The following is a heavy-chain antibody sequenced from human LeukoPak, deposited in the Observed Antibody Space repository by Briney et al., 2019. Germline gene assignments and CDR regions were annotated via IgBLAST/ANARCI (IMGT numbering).Heavy chain of an antibody. J-gene: IGHJ4*02. CDR1: GFTFTNYE. D-gene: IGHD2-15*01. V-gene: IGHV3-48*03. CDR2: ISSSGATI. Sequence: GGSLRLSCAASGFTFTNYEMNWVRQAPGKGLEWVSYISSSGATIYYADSVKGRFFISRDNAKYPLYLQINSLRAEDTAVYYCARTSANYFDYWGQGTLVTVSS. CDR3: ARTSANYFDY.